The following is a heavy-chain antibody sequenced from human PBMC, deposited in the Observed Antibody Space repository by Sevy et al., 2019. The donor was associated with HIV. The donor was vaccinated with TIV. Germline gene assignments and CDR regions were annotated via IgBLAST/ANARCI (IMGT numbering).Heavy chain of an antibody. V-gene: IGHV3-48*01. CDR1: GFTFSSYS. J-gene: IGHJ4*02. D-gene: IGHD3-10*01. Sequence: GGSLRLSCAASGFTFSSYSMNWVRQAPGRGLEWLLYISSSSSTIYSADSAKGRFTISRDNAQKSLYLHMNNLSAEDTAVYYCVRVLRGVRGVLRLDYWGQGTLVTVSS. CDR3: VRVLRGVRGVLRLDY. CDR2: ISSSSSTI.